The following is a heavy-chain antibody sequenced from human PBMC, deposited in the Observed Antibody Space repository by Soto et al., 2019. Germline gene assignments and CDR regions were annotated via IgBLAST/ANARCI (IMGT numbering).Heavy chain of an antibody. CDR3: ARDSSSQRRNYYYYGMDV. J-gene: IGHJ6*02. Sequence: QVQLVESGGGVVQPGRSLRLSCAASGFTFSSYAMHWVRQAPGKGLEWVEVISYDGSNKYYADSVKGRFTISRDNSKNTLYLQMNSLRAEDTAVYYCARDSSSQRRNYYYYGMDVWGQGTTVTVSS. CDR2: ISYDGSNK. D-gene: IGHD6-6*01. CDR1: GFTFSSYA. V-gene: IGHV3-30-3*01.